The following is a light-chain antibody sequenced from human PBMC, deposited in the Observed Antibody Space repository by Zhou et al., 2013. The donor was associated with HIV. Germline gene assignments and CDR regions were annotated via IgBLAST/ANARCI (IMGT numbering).Light chain of an antibody. CDR2: GAS. V-gene: IGKV3-15*01. CDR3: QQRTNRPPWT. J-gene: IGKJ1*01. CDR1: QSISRD. Sequence: IVMTQSPVTLSVSPGDSATLSCRASQSISRDLAWYQQRPGQAPRLLIYGASMRAPDIPARFSGSGSGTEFTLTISSLEPEDSAVYYCQQRTNRPPWTFGQGTKVEI.